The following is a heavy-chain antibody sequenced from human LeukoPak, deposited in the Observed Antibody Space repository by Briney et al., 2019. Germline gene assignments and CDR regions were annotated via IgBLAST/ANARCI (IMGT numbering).Heavy chain of an antibody. Sequence: ASVKVSCTASGGTFSSYAISWVRQAPGQGLEWMGRIIPILGIANYAQKFQGRVTITADKSTSTAYMELSSLRSEDTAVYYCARVGEINGGFDYWGQGTLVTVSS. J-gene: IGHJ4*02. D-gene: IGHD2-8*01. V-gene: IGHV1-69*04. CDR3: ARVGEINGGFDY. CDR2: IIPILGIA. CDR1: GGTFSSYA.